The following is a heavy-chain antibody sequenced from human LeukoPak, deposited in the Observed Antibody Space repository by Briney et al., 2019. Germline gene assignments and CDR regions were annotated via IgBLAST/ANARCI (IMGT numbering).Heavy chain of an antibody. CDR1: GYSINNYW. Sequence: GESLKISCKGSGYSINNYWIGWVRQMPGKGLEWMGIIYPADSDIRYSPSFQGQVTISADKSISTAYLQWSSLKASDTAMYYCARLGYCSGGSCYSAGSTRYYYDSSGYYDRAPLDYWGQGTLVTVSS. CDR2: IYPADSDI. D-gene: IGHD3-22*01. CDR3: ARLGYCSGGSCYSAGSTRYYYDSSGYYDRAPLDY. V-gene: IGHV5-51*01. J-gene: IGHJ4*02.